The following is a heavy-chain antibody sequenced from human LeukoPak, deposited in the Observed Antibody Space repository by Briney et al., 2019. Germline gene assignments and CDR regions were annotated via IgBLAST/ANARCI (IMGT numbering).Heavy chain of an antibody. CDR1: GFTFCGSA. D-gene: IGHD3-22*01. Sequence: PGGSLRLSCVVSGFTFCGSAVHWVRQASGKGLEWVGRIRSKATNYATAYAAAVKGSFTISRDDAKNTAYLQMNSLKTEDTAVYYCTGDNFDSSVKFDYWGQGTLVTVSS. CDR3: TGDNFDSSVKFDY. J-gene: IGHJ4*02. CDR2: IRSKATNYAT. V-gene: IGHV3-73*01.